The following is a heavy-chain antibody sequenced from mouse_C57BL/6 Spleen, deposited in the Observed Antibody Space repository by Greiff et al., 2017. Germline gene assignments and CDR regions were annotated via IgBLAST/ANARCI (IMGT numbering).Heavy chain of an antibody. Sequence: QVQLQQSGAELVRPGSSVKLSCKASGYTFTSYWMHWVKQRPIQGLEWIGNIDPSDSETHYNQKFKDKATLTVDKSSSTAYMQLSSLTSEDSAVYYCAVYDGYTGFAYWGQGTLVTVSA. D-gene: IGHD2-3*01. CDR3: AVYDGYTGFAY. J-gene: IGHJ3*01. CDR1: GYTFTSYW. V-gene: IGHV1-52*01. CDR2: IDPSDSET.